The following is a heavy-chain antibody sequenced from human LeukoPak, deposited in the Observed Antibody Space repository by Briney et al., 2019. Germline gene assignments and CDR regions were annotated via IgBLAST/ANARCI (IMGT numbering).Heavy chain of an antibody. D-gene: IGHD3-22*01. CDR3: ARGRYYYDSSGYYGPDY. CDR2: IKTDGSST. Sequence: GGSLRLSCAASGFTFSDYWMDWVRQAPGKGLVWVSRIKTDGSSTSYADSVKGRFTISRDNAKNTLYLQMNSLRAEDTAVYYCARGRYYYDSSGYYGPDYWGQGSLVTDCS. CDR1: GFTFSDYW. J-gene: IGHJ4*02. V-gene: IGHV3-74*01.